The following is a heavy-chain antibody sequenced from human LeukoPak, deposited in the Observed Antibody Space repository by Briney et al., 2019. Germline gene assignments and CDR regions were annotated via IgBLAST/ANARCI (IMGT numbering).Heavy chain of an antibody. CDR1: GGSISSSSYY. Sequence: SETLSLTCTVSGGSISSSSYYWGWIRQPPGKGLEWIGSIYYSGSTYYNPSLKSRVTISVDTSKNQFSLKLSSVTAADTAVYYCARLGGGLLWFGEPILYNWFDPWGQGTLVTVSS. D-gene: IGHD3-10*01. V-gene: IGHV4-39*01. J-gene: IGHJ5*02. CDR2: IYYSGST. CDR3: ARLGGGLLWFGEPILYNWFDP.